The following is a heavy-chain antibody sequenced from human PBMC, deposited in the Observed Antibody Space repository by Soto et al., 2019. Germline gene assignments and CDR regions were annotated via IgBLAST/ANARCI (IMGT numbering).Heavy chain of an antibody. J-gene: IGHJ6*02. CDR1: GYTFTGYY. D-gene: IGHD6-13*01. CDR3: ARVWLRQQQTPRKYGMDV. V-gene: IGHV1-2*02. Sequence: QVQLVQSGAEVKKPGASVKVSCKASGYTFTGYYMHWVRQAPGQGLEWMGWINPNSGGTNYAQKFQGRVTMTRDTSISTAYMELSRLRSDDTAVYYCARVWLRQQQTPRKYGMDVWGQGTTVTVSS. CDR2: INPNSGGT.